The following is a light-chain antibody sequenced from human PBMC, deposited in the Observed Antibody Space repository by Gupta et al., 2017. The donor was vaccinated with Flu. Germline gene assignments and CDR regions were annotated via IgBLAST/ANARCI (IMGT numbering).Light chain of an antibody. CDR1: HSVSSSY. J-gene: IGKJ1*01. CDR3: QQYGSSRWT. V-gene: IGKV3-20*01. Sequence: ERATLSCRASHSVSSSYLAWYQQRPGQAPRLLIYGSSSRATGIPDRFSGSGSGTDFTLTISRLEPEDFAVYYCQQYGSSRWTFGQGTKVEIK. CDR2: GSS.